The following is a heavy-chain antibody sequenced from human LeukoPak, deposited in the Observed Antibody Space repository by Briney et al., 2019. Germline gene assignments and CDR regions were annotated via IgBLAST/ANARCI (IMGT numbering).Heavy chain of an antibody. CDR1: GFTFSSYG. Sequence: PGGSLRLSCAASGFTFSSYGMHWVRQAPGKGLEWVAVISYDGSNKYYADSVKGRFTISRDNAKNTLYLQMNSLRAEDTAVYHCARVSVTYRTFDYWGQGTLVTVSS. CDR2: ISYDGSNK. V-gene: IGHV3-30*03. J-gene: IGHJ4*02. CDR3: ARVSVTYRTFDY.